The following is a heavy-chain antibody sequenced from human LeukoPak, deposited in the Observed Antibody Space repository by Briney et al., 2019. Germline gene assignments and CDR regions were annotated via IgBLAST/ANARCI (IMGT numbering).Heavy chain of an antibody. Sequence: PSETLSLTCTVSGGSISSNYWSWIRQPPGKGLEWIGYIYYSGSTNYNPSLKSRVTISVDTSKDQFSLKLNSVTAADTAVYYCARGKLWFGELLPDYWGQGTLVTVSS. CDR3: ARGKLWFGELLPDY. V-gene: IGHV4-59*01. CDR1: GGSISSNY. D-gene: IGHD3-10*01. J-gene: IGHJ4*02. CDR2: IYYSGST.